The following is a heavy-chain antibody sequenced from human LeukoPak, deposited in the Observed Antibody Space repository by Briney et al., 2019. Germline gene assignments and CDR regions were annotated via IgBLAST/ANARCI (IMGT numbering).Heavy chain of an antibody. D-gene: IGHD6-19*01. J-gene: IGHJ4*02. CDR3: AKVLGVSSGHFDY. Sequence: GGSLRLSCAASGFTFSNYAMSWVRQAPGKGLEWVSAIRGGGGSTYYADSVKGRFTISRDNSKNTLYLQMNSLRAEDTAVYYCAKVLGVSSGHFDYWGQGTLVTVSS. CDR2: IRGGGGST. CDR1: GFTFSNYA. V-gene: IGHV3-23*01.